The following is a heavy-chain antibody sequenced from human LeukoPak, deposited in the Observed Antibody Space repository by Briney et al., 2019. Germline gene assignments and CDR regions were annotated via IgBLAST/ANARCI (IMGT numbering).Heavy chain of an antibody. CDR1: GGTFSSYA. CDR2: IIPIFGTA. CDR3: ARVADIVATNDTLSDY. J-gene: IGHJ4*02. V-gene: IGHV1-69*13. D-gene: IGHD5-12*01. Sequence: GASVKVSCKASGGTFSSYAISWVRQAPGQGLEWMGGIIPIFGTANYAQKFQGRVTNTADESTSTAYMELSSLRSEDTAVYYCARVADIVATNDTLSDYLGQGTLVTVSS.